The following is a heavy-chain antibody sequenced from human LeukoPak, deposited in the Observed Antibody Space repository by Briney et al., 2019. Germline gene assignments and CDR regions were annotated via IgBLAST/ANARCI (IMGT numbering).Heavy chain of an antibody. CDR1: GGSISSYY. V-gene: IGHV4-59*01. J-gene: IGHJ4*02. Sequence: SETLSLTCTVSGGSISSYYWSWIRQPPGKGLEWIGYIYYSGGTNYNPSLKSRVTISVDTSKNQFSLKLSSVTAADTAVYYCARGGRSSSWSEGLFDYWGQGTLVTVSS. CDR3: ARGGRSSSWSEGLFDY. CDR2: IYYSGGT. D-gene: IGHD6-13*01.